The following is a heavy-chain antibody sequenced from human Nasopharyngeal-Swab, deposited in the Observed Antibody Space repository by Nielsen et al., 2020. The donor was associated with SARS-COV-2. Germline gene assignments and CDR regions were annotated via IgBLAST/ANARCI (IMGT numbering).Heavy chain of an antibody. J-gene: IGHJ4*02. D-gene: IGHD1-26*01. V-gene: IGHV5-51*01. CDR1: GYSFTSYW. Sequence: GESLKISCKGSGYSFTSYWICWVRQMPGKGLEWMGIIYPGDSDTRYSPSFQGQVTISADKSISTAYLQWSSLKASDTAMYYCASALQWELLSFDYWGQGTLVTVSS. CDR3: ASALQWELLSFDY. CDR2: IYPGDSDT.